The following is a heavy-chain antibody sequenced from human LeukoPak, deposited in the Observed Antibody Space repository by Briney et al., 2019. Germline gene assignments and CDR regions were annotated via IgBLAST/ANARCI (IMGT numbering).Heavy chain of an antibody. CDR3: ARGGLWFGDNVFDI. V-gene: IGHV3-7*03. Sequence: GGSLRLSCAASGFSFSNYWMSWVRQAPGKGLDWVANIKRDGSEKNYVDSVKGRFTISRDNAKNSPYLQMNSLRAEDTAVYYCARGGLWFGDNVFDIWGRGTMVTVSS. D-gene: IGHD3-10*01. CDR1: GFSFSNYW. J-gene: IGHJ3*02. CDR2: IKRDGSEK.